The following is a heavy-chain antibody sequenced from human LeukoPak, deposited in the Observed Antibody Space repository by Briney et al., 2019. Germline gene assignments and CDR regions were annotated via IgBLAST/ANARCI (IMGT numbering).Heavy chain of an antibody. CDR3: ARVSAHGGWYLSY. CDR1: GGSISSYY. D-gene: IGHD6-19*01. V-gene: IGHV4-59*01. CDR2: IYYSGST. J-gene: IGHJ4*02. Sequence: SETLSLTCTVSGGSISSYYWSWIRQPPGKGLEWIGYIYYSGSTNYNPSLKSRVTISVDTSKNQFSLKLSSVTAADTAVYYCARVSAHGGWYLSYWGQGTLVTVSA.